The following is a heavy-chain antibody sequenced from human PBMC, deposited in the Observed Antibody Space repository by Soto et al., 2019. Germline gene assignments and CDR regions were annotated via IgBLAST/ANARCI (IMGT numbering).Heavy chain of an antibody. CDR1: GGSISSYY. D-gene: IGHD1-7*01. Sequence: SETLSLTCTVSGGSISSYYWSWIRQPPGKGLEWIGYIYYSGSTNYNPSLKSRVTISVDTSKNQFSLKLSSVTAADTAVYYCARDKGYNWNYFPPDDAFDIWGQGTMVTVSS. CDR3: ARDKGYNWNYFPPDDAFDI. J-gene: IGHJ3*02. V-gene: IGHV4-59*01. CDR2: IYYSGST.